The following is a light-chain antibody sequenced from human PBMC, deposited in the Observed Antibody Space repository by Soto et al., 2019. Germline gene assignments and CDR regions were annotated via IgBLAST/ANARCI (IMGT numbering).Light chain of an antibody. CDR1: SSDVGGYSY. CDR3: CSYAGSSWV. CDR2: DVS. V-gene: IGLV2-11*01. J-gene: IGLJ3*02. Sequence: QSVLTQPRSVSGSPGQSVTISCTGTSSDVGGYSYVSWYQQDPGKAPKLMIYDVSKRPSGVPDRFSGSKSGNTASLTISRLLPEDETDYFCCSYAGSSWVFGGGTKVTVL.